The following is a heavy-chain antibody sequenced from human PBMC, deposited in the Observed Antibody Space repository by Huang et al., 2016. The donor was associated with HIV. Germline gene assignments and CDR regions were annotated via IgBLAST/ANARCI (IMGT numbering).Heavy chain of an antibody. CDR3: VRDTKYRSGFYNYYYMDV. D-gene: IGHD6-25*01. V-gene: IGHV3-48*01. CDR1: GFDFSTHI. J-gene: IGHJ6*03. CDR2: VGVNEQKF. Sequence: HLVESGGGSVWPGESLKLSFVATGFDFSTHIFTWVRQAPGRGIEWILPVGVNEQKFSHASSVRGRFTISRDNVRQSIYLQMRNLRPSDTAKYYCVRDTKYRSGFYNYYYMDVWGNGTAVTVSS.